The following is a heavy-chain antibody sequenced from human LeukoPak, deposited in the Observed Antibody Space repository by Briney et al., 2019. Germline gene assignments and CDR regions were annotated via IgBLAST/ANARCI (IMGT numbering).Heavy chain of an antibody. D-gene: IGHD2-15*01. CDR1: GFTFSSYA. V-gene: IGHV3-64*04. Sequence: PGGSLRLSCSASGFTFSSYAMHWVRQAPGKGLEYVSTISSNGGSTYYADSVKGRFTISRDNSKNTLYLQTNSLRAEDTAVYYCAKFSGYCSGGTCYYQDYWGQGTLITVSS. CDR2: ISSNGGST. CDR3: AKFSGYCSGGTCYYQDY. J-gene: IGHJ4*02.